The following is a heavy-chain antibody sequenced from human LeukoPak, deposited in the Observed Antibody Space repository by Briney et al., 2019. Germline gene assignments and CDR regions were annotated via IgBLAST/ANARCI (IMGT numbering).Heavy chain of an antibody. V-gene: IGHV3-30*02. D-gene: IGHD3-22*01. CDR3: ASDRTGYHDSSGYYFDY. CDR1: GFTFSSYG. Sequence: GGSLRLSCAASGFTFSSYGMHWVRQAPGKGLEWVAFIRYDGSNKYYGDSVKGRFTISRDNSKNTLYLQMNSLRAEDTAVYYCASDRTGYHDSSGYYFDYWGQGTLVTVSS. J-gene: IGHJ4*02. CDR2: IRYDGSNK.